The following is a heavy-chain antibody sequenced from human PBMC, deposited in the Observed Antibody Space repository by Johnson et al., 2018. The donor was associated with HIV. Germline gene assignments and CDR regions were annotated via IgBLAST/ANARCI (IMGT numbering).Heavy chain of an antibody. Sequence: VQLVESGGGLVQPGGSLRLSCAASGFTFSSYDMHWVRQATGKGLEWVSAIGTACDTYYPGSVKGRFTISRENAKNSLYLQMNSLRAGDTAVYYCARQLATRDDAFDIRGQGTMVTVSS. CDR1: GFTFSSYD. D-gene: IGHD1-1*01. J-gene: IGHJ3*02. V-gene: IGHV3-13*01. CDR2: IGTACDT. CDR3: ARQLATRDDAFDI.